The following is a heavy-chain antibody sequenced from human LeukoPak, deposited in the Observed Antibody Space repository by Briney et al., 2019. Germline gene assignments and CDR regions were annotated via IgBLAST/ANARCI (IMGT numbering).Heavy chain of an antibody. Sequence: GRSLRLSCAASGFTFSSYGMHWVRQAPGKGLEWVAVISYDGSNKYYADSVKGRFTISRDNSKNTLYLQMNSLRAEDTAVYYCAKGSWYCSSTSCYYGDYYYMDVWGKGTTVTVSS. D-gene: IGHD2-2*01. V-gene: IGHV3-30*18. CDR3: AKGSWYCSSTSCYYGDYYYMDV. CDR2: ISYDGSNK. CDR1: GFTFSSYG. J-gene: IGHJ6*03.